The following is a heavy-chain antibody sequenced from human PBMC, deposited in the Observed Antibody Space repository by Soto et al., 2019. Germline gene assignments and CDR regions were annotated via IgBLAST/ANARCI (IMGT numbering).Heavy chain of an antibody. D-gene: IGHD3-10*01. CDR1: DGSFSDYA. Sequence: AETLSLTCAPYDGSFSDYAFNWIGQPPGKGLKQIGEINHSGSTNYNPSLKSRVTITIDTSKNQFSLKLSSVTAADTAVYYCERGSDRKPNTFYYASDSTRQNWFDPWGQGSLVTVSS. CDR2: INHSGST. CDR3: ERGSDRKPNTFYYASDSTRQNWFDP. J-gene: IGHJ5*02. V-gene: IGHV4-34*01.